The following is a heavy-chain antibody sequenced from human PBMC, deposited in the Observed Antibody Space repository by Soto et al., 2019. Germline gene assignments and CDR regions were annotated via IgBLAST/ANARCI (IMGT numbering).Heavy chain of an antibody. V-gene: IGHV1-18*01. D-gene: IGHD3-16*01. CDR3: ARGITFGGVLNGMDV. CDR2: ISAYNGNA. J-gene: IGHJ6*02. Sequence: ASVKVSCKASGYTFTSYGISWVRQAPGQGLEWMGWISAYNGNANYAQKLQGRVTMTTDTSTSTAYMELRSLRSDDTAVYYCARGITFGGVLNGMDVWGQGTTVTVSS. CDR1: GYTFTSYG.